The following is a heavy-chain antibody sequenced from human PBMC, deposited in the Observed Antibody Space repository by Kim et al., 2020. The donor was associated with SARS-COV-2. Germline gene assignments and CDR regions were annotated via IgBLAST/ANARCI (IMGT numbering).Heavy chain of an antibody. CDR1: GFTFSDAW. Sequence: GGSLRLSCAASGFTFSDAWMSWVRQAPGKGLEWVGRIKSKTDGGTTDYAAPVKGRFTISRDDSKNTLYLQMNSLKTEDTAVYYCTTDLAVGLTGDVGNDAFDSWVQGTMVTVSS. V-gene: IGHV3-15*01. CDR2: IKSKTDGGTT. J-gene: IGHJ3*02. CDR3: TTDLAVGLTGDVGNDAFDS. D-gene: IGHD7-27*01.